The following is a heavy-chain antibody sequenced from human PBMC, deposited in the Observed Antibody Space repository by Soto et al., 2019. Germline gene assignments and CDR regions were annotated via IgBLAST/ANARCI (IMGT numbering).Heavy chain of an antibody. CDR3: VRSRVFIAVAGMATYYSYYGMDV. J-gene: IGHJ6*02. CDR1: GDSVSSDSAA. D-gene: IGHD6-19*01. CDR2: TYYWSKWYN. V-gene: IGHV6-1*01. Sequence: SQTLSLTCAISGDSVSSDSAAWNWIRQSPSRGLEWLGRTYYWSKWYNDYAVSVNGRITINPDTSKNHFSLQLNSVTPEDTAVYYCVRSRVFIAVAGMATYYSYYGMDVWGQGTTVTVSS.